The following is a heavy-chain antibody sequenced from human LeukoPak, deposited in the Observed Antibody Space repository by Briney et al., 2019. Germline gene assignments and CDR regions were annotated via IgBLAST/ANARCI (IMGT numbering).Heavy chain of an antibody. Sequence: SETLSLTCTVSGGSIISHYWTWIRQPPGKGLEWIWYIYYSGSTNYNPSLKSRVTISVDPSKNQFSLKLSAVTAADTAVYYCAGEYGSGSYQNYYYFMDVWGKGTTITVSS. CDR3: AGEYGSGSYQNYYYFMDV. D-gene: IGHD3-10*01. CDR1: GGSIISHY. CDR2: IYYSGST. V-gene: IGHV4-59*11. J-gene: IGHJ6*03.